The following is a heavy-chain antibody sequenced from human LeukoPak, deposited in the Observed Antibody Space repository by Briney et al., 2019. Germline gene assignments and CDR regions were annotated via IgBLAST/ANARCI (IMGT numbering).Heavy chain of an antibody. D-gene: IGHD5-12*01. CDR1: GGTFSSYA. CDR3: ARGVPVLKWLRFDY. Sequence: SVKVSCKASGGTFSSYAISWVRQAPGQGLEWMGGIIPIFGTANYAQKFQGRVTITTDESTSTAYMELSSLRSEDTAVYYCARGVPVLKWLRFDYWGQGTLVTVSS. V-gene: IGHV1-69*05. CDR2: IIPIFGTA. J-gene: IGHJ4*02.